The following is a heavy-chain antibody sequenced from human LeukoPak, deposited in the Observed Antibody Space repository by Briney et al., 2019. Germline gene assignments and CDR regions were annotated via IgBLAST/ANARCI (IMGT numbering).Heavy chain of an antibody. J-gene: IGHJ4*02. D-gene: IGHD4-23*01. V-gene: IGHV3-23*01. Sequence: GGSLRLSCAASGFTFSSYAMSWVRQAPGKGLEWVSAINGSGGSTYYADSVKGRFTISRDNSKNTLYLQMNSLRAEDTAVYYCAKDRRSYGGNAVFDYWGQGTLVTVSS. CDR2: INGSGGST. CDR3: AKDRRSYGGNAVFDY. CDR1: GFTFSSYA.